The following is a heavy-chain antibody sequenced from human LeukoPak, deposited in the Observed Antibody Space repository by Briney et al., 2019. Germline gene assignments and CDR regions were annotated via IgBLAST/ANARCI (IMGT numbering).Heavy chain of an antibody. J-gene: IGHJ4*02. Sequence: PSETLSLTCAVSGYSISSGFYWVWIGQPPGKGLEWIGNIYYSGSTSYNPSLKSRVIMSVDTSKNQFSLNLTSVTAADTAIYYCARDYTVTPFDYWGQGILVTVSS. CDR1: GYSISSGFY. CDR2: IYYSGST. CDR3: ARDYTVTPFDY. V-gene: IGHV4-38-2*02. D-gene: IGHD4-17*01.